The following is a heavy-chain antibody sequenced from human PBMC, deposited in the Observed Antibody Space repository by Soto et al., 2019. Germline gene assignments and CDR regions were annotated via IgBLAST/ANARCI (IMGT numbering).Heavy chain of an antibody. CDR1: GGSFSGYY. CDR2: INHSGST. D-gene: IGHD5-18*01. V-gene: IGHV4-34*01. Sequence: SETLSLTCAVYGGSFSGYYWSWIRQPPGKGLEWIGEINHSGSTNYNPSLKSRVTISVDTSKNQFSLKLSSVTAADTAVYYCARGRSRIQLRLYYFDYWGQGTLVTVSS. CDR3: ARGRSRIQLRLYYFDY. J-gene: IGHJ4*02.